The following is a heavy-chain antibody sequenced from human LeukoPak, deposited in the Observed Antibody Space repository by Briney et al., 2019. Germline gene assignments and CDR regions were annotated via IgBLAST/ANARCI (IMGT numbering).Heavy chain of an antibody. CDR3: ARDSLYSSGWGYFDY. CDR1: GYTFTIYD. Sequence: ASVTVSFTASGYTFTIYDINWVRQAPGQGLGWMGWISAYNGNTNYAQKLQGRVTMTTDTSTSTAYMELRSLRSDDTAVYYCARDSLYSSGWGYFDYWGQGTLVTVSS. D-gene: IGHD6-19*01. V-gene: IGHV1-18*01. CDR2: ISAYNGNT. J-gene: IGHJ4*02.